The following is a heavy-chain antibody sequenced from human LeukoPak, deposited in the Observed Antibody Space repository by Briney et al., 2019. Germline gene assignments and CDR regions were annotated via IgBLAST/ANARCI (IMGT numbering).Heavy chain of an antibody. J-gene: IGHJ6*03. D-gene: IGHD1/OR15-1a*01. V-gene: IGHV3-53*01. Sequence: GGSLRLSCAASGFSVSSNFMSWVRQAPGKGLEWVSVIYSGGTTYYADSVKGRFTISRDNSKDTLSLQMNSLRAEDTAVYYCARDGYGNNYMDVWGKGTTVTVSS. CDR3: ARDGYGNNYMDV. CDR1: GFSVSSNF. CDR2: IYSGGTT.